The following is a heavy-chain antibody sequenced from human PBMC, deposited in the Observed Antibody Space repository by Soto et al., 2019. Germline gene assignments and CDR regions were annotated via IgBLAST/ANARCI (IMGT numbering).Heavy chain of an antibody. CDR3: AREGGVDTAMVGLLYYYYGMDV. D-gene: IGHD5-18*01. Sequence: ASVKVSCKASGYTFTGYYMHCVRQAPGQVLEWMGWINPNSGGTNYAQKFQGWVTMTRDTSISTAYMELSRLRSDDTAVYYCAREGGVDTAMVGLLYYYYGMDVWGQGTTVTVSS. CDR1: GYTFTGYY. V-gene: IGHV1-2*04. J-gene: IGHJ6*02. CDR2: INPNSGGT.